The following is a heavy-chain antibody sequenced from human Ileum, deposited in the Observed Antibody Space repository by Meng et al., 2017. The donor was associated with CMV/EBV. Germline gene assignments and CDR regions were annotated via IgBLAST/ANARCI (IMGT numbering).Heavy chain of an antibody. Sequence: GESLKISCEASGFTFSSYWMSWVRQAPGKGLEWVANIKQDGSERYYVDSVKGRFTISRDDAKKSLYLQMNRLGGEDTAVYYCARAPSGKSGGYVDSWGQGILVTVSS. CDR1: GFTFSSYW. CDR3: ARAPSGKSGGYVDS. CDR2: IKQDGSER. V-gene: IGHV3-7*04. D-gene: IGHD1-26*01. J-gene: IGHJ4*02.